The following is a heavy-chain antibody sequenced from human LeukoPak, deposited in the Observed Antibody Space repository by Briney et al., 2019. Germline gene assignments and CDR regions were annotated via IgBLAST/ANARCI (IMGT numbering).Heavy chain of an antibody. CDR2: IRSDGSNK. Sequence: PGGSLRLSCAGSGFSFSSYGMHWVRQAPGKGLEWMAFIRSDGSNKYYADSVKGRFTISRDNSKNTLYLQMNSLRAEDTAVYYCAKDVQWEPPGAFDIWGQGTMVTVSS. CDR1: GFSFSSYG. V-gene: IGHV3-30*02. J-gene: IGHJ3*02. D-gene: IGHD1-26*01. CDR3: AKDVQWEPPGAFDI.